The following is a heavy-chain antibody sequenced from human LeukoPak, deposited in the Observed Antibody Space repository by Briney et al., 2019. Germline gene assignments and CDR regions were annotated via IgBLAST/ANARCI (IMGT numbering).Heavy chain of an antibody. V-gene: IGHV3-23*01. D-gene: IGHD3-16*02. CDR3: AKDATFGGVIAMYYFDY. CDR2: ICGSGGST. J-gene: IGHJ4*02. CDR1: GFTFSSYA. Sequence: GGSLRLSCAASGFTFSSYAMSWVRQAPGKGLEWVSGICGSGGSTNYADSVKGRFTISRDNSKNTLYLQMNSLRAEDTAVYYCAKDATFGGVIAMYYFDYWGQGTLVTVSS.